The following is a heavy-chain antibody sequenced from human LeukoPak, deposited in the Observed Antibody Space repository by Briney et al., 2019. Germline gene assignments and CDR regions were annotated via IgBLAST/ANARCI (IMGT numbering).Heavy chain of an antibody. D-gene: IGHD4-11*01. Sequence: ASVKVSCKASGYTFTSYDITWVRQATGQGLEWMGWMSPNSGNTGYAQKFQGRVTITRNTSISTAYMELSSLRSEDTAVYYCARGPLPSSNYGYYYYYYMDVWGKGTTVTVSS. CDR3: ARGPLPSSNYGYYYYYYMDV. J-gene: IGHJ6*03. CDR1: GYTFTSYD. V-gene: IGHV1-8*03. CDR2: MSPNSGNT.